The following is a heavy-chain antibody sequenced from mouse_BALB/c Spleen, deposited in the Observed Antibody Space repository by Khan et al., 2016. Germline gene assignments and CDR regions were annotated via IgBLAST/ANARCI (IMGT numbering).Heavy chain of an antibody. CDR3: ASGNDEYYYVMDY. D-gene: IGHD2-2*01. CDR2: IDPENGNT. CDR1: GFNIKDYY. J-gene: IGHJ4*01. V-gene: IGHV14-1*02. Sequence: VQLQQPGAELVRPGALVKLSCKASGFNIKDYYIHWVKQRPEQGLEWIGWIDPENGNTIYDPKFQAKASITADTSSNTAYLQLSSLTSEDTAVYYCASGNDEYYYVMDYWGQGTSVTFSS.